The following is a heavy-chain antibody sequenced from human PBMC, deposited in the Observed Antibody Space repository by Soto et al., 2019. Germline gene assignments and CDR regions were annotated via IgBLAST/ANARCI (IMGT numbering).Heavy chain of an antibody. D-gene: IGHD3-10*01. V-gene: IGHV3-30*04. CDR1: GFTFSNYT. J-gene: IGHJ4*02. CDR3: AGRSGSSDY. CDR2: ISYDEIDK. Sequence: QVQLVESGGGVVQPGRSLRLSCAASGFTFSNYTMHWVRQAPGKGLEWVALISYDEIDKYFADAVKGRFTISRDNSKNTLYLQMDSLRAEDTAVYYCAGRSGSSDYWGRVTLVTVSS.